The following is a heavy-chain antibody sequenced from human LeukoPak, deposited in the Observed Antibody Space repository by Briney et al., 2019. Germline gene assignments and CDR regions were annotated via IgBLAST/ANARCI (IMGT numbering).Heavy chain of an antibody. J-gene: IGHJ4*02. CDR1: GGSISSISYY. CDR3: ARQFGDYGDEIDY. V-gene: IGHV4-39*01. D-gene: IGHD4-17*01. CDR2: IYYSGST. Sequence: SETLSLTWTVSGGSISSISYYWGWIRQPPGKGLEWIGSIYYSGSTYYNPSLKSRVTISVDTSKNQFSLKLSSVTAADTAVYYCARQFGDYGDEIDYWGQGTLVTVSS.